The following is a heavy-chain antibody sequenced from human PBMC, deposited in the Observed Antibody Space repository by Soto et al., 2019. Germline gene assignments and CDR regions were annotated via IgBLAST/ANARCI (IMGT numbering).Heavy chain of an antibody. CDR1: GYTFTSHH. V-gene: IGHV1-2*02. Sequence: ASVKVSCKTSGYTFTSHHIHWVRQAPGQGLEWMGWINPISGGTKYGEKFQGRVSMTRDKSSSTAYMELSSLTSDDSAVYYCAKDGRHCSGGSCPQGQWGQGNPVTASS. D-gene: IGHD2-15*01. CDR2: INPISGGT. CDR3: AKDGRHCSGGSCPQGQ. J-gene: IGHJ4*02.